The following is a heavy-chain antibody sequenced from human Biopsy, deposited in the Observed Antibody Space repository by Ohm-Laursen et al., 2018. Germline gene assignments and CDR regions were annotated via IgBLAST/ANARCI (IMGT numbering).Heavy chain of an antibody. CDR2: VNSMFGTT. CDR1: GYTFIAYN. CDR3: AKRGVERGRPLAY. J-gene: IGHJ4*02. Sequence: ASVKVSCKASGYTFIAYNIHWVRQAPGRGLEWMGEVNSMFGTTNYAQTFQGRVTITADESTSTAYMEVSSLRSEDTAVYYCAKRGVERGRPLAYWGQGTLVTVSS. D-gene: IGHD1-1*01. V-gene: IGHV1-69*13.